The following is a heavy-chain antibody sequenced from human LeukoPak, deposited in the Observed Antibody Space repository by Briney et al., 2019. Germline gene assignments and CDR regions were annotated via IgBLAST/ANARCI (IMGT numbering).Heavy chain of an antibody. CDR1: GGTFSSYA. D-gene: IGHD3-22*01. CDR2: IIPIFGTA. V-gene: IGHV1-69*05. CDR3: ARAPYYYDSSGYA. J-gene: IGHJ4*02. Sequence: SVKVSCKASGGTFSSYAISWVRQAPGQRLEWMGRIIPIFGTANYAQKFQGRVTITTDESTSTAYMELSSLRSEDTAVYYCARAPYYYDSSGYAWGQGTLVTVSS.